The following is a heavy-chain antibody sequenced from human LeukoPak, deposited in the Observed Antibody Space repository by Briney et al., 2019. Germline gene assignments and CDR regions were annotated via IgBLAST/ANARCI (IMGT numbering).Heavy chain of an antibody. CDR3: ARDPDRGFGELSFDY. V-gene: IGHV1-18*01. Sequence: GASVKVSCKAAGYTFTSYGISWERQAPGQGLEWMGWISAYNGNTNYAQKLQGRVTMTTDTSTSTAYMELRSLRSDDTAVYYCARDPDRGFGELSFDYWGQGTLVTVSS. CDR1: GYTFTSYG. J-gene: IGHJ4*02. CDR2: ISAYNGNT. D-gene: IGHD3-10*01.